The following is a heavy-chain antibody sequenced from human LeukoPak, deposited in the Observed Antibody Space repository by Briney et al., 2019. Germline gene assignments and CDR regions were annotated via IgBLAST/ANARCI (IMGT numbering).Heavy chain of an antibody. V-gene: IGHV3-74*03. Sequence: GGSLRLSCVASEFTFNNYWMHWVRQAPGKGLVWVSRINTDGSSTTYADSVKGRFTISRDNAKNTLHLQMSSLRAEDTALYYCARSKDGAFDLWGQGTMVTVSS. CDR1: EFTFNNYW. J-gene: IGHJ3*01. CDR3: ARSKDGAFDL. CDR2: INTDGSST.